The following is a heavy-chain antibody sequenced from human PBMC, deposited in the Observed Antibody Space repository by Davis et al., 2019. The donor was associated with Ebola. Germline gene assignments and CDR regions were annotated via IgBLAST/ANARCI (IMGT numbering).Heavy chain of an antibody. CDR1: GVSISSSNR. Sequence: GSLRLSCAVSGVSISSSNRWSWVRQPPGKGLEWIGEIYHSGSTNYNPSLKSRVTISLDKSKNQFSLKLSSVTAADTAVYYCARLRLGSSANFDYWGQGTLVTVSS. J-gene: IGHJ4*02. V-gene: IGHV4-4*02. CDR3: ARLRLGSSANFDY. CDR2: IYHSGST. D-gene: IGHD6-6*01.